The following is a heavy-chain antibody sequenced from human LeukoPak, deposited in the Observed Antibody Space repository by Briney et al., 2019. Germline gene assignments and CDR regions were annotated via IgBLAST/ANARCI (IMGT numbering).Heavy chain of an antibody. CDR2: INPNGGGT. CDR1: GYTFTGYY. CDR3: ARGRGSSPGGGFQL. V-gene: IGHV1-2*02. J-gene: IGHJ1*01. Sequence: ASVKVSCNASGYTFTGYYIHWVRQAPGQGLEWMGWINPNGGGTEYAQRFQGRVTMTTDTSISAAYMDLSGLYSDDTAVYYCARGRGSSPGGGFQLWGQGTLVTVSS. D-gene: IGHD1-26*01.